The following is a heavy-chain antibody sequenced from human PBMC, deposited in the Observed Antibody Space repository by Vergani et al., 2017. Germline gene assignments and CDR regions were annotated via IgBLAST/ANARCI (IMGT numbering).Heavy chain of an antibody. CDR3: ASFSSGDSSGGLDY. D-gene: IGHD3-22*01. J-gene: IGHJ4*02. Sequence: QVQLQESGPGLVKPSQTLSLTCTVSGSSISSGSYYWSWIRQPAGKGLEWIGRIYTSGSTNYNPSLKSRVTISVDTSKNQFSLKLSSVTAADTAVYYCASFSSGDSSGGLDYWGQGTLVTVSS. V-gene: IGHV4-61*02. CDR2: IYTSGST. CDR1: GSSISSGSYY.